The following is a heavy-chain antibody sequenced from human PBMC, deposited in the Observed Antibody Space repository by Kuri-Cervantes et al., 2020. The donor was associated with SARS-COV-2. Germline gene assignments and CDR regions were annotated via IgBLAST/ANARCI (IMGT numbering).Heavy chain of an antibody. Sequence: SVKVSCKASGGTFSSYAISWVRQAPGQGLEWMGGIIPIFGTANYAQKFQGRVTITADESTSTAYMELSSLRSEDTAVYYCARGFWARGGGAFPGIAVAGPNRDYYYYMDVWGKGTTVTVSS. V-gene: IGHV1-69*13. CDR3: ARGFWARGGGAFPGIAVAGPNRDYYYYMDV. CDR2: IIPIFGTA. J-gene: IGHJ6*03. CDR1: GGTFSSYA. D-gene: IGHD6-19*01.